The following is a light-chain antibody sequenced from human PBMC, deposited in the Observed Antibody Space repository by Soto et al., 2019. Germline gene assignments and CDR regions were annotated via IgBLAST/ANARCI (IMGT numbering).Light chain of an antibody. J-gene: IGKJ2*01. CDR2: GAS. V-gene: IGKV3-15*01. CDR3: QQYNSWPPYMYT. Sequence: EIVMTQSPATLYVSPGERATLSCRASQSLSSNLAWYQQKPGQAPRLLIYGASTRATGIPARFSGSGSGTEFTLTISSLQSEDFAVYYCQQYNSWPPYMYTFGQGTKREIK. CDR1: QSLSSN.